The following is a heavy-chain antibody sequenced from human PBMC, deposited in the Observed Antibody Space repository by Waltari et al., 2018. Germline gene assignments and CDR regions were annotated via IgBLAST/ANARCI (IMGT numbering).Heavy chain of an antibody. CDR2: IYYSGST. D-gene: IGHD3-22*01. CDR1: GGSISSHY. V-gene: IGHV4-59*11. CDR3: AVAGSGYYRAFDY. J-gene: IGHJ4*02. Sequence: QVQLQESGPGLVKPSETLSLTCTVSGGSISSHYWSWIRQPPGKGLEWIGYIYYSGSTNYNPSLKSRVTISVDTSKNQFSLKLSSVTAVDTAVYYCAVAGSGYYRAFDYWGQGTLVTVSS.